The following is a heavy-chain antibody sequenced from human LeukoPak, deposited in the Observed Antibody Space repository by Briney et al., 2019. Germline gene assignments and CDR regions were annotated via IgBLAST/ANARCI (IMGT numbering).Heavy chain of an antibody. D-gene: IGHD3-10*01. CDR3: AKLSSPSGVYSNIWFTN. CDR1: GFIFRDFA. J-gene: IGHJ4*02. V-gene: IGHV3-23*01. CDR2: ISGFDGLT. Sequence: QPGGSLTLSCAASGFIFRDFAMAWVRQIPGEGLQWVSSISGFDGLTSYADSVKGRFTISRDNAQTTVSLEMKDLRVEDTAIYYCAKLSSPSGVYSNIWFTNWGQGTLVAVSS.